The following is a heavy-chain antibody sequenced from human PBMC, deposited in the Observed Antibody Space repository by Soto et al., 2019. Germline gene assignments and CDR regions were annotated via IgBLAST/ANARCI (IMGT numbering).Heavy chain of an antibody. CDR1: GGSFSGFY. CDR2: INHNGNS. J-gene: IGHJ2*01. Sequence: SETLSLTCAASGGSFSGFYWSWIRQPPGRGLEWIGEINHNGNSNYNPALESRVTISVDTSKNQFSLKLISVTAADTAVYYCALANILTCYCVLYFDVWGLGTLLTISS. D-gene: IGHD3-9*01. V-gene: IGHV4-34*01. CDR3: ALANILTCYCVLYFDV.